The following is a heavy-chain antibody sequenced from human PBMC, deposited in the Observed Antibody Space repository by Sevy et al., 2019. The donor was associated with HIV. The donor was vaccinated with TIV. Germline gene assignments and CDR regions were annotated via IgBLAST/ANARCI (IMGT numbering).Heavy chain of an antibody. V-gene: IGHV3-48*02. CDR2: ISSSSGTI. Sequence: GGSLRLSCAASGFTFNSYSMNWVRQAPGKGLEWVSYISSSSGTIYYADSVKGRFTISRDNAKNSLYLQMSSLRDEDTAVYYCARDYYDSSGYSMYFDYWGQGTLVTVSS. CDR3: ARDYYDSSGYSMYFDY. CDR1: GFTFNSYS. J-gene: IGHJ4*02. D-gene: IGHD3-22*01.